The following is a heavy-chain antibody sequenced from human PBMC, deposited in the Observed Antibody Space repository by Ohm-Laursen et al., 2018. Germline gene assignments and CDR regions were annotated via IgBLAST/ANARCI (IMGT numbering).Heavy chain of an antibody. V-gene: IGHV4-59*01. D-gene: IGHD7-27*01. CDR2: IYYSGSN. J-gene: IGHJ6*02. Sequence: SETLSFTCTVSGGSISSYYWSWIRQPPGKGLEWIVYIYYSGSNNYNPSLKSRITIAVDTSKNQLSLKLSSVTAADTAVYYCARALGGYPISYYYGMDVWGQGTTVTVSS. CDR3: ARALGGYPISYYYGMDV. CDR1: GGSISSYY.